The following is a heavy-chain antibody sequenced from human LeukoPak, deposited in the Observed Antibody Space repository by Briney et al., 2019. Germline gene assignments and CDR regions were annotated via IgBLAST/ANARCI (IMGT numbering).Heavy chain of an antibody. D-gene: IGHD1-20*01. J-gene: IGHJ4*02. CDR1: GFTFSSYA. Sequence: QTGGSLRLSCAASGFTFSSYAMHWVRQAPGKGLEYVSAISSNGGSTYYANSVKGRFTISRDNSKNTLYLQMNSLRAEDTAVYYCARVINWQGAPHWGQGTLVTVSS. CDR3: ARVINWQGAPH. V-gene: IGHV3-64*01. CDR2: ISSNGGST.